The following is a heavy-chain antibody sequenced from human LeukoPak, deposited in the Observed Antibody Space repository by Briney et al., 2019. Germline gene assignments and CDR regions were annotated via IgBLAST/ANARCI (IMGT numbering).Heavy chain of an antibody. CDR3: ARGDGYNFDY. D-gene: IGHD5-24*01. CDR2: IYYSGST. V-gene: IGHV4-59*12. J-gene: IGHJ4*02. Sequence: PSETLSLTCTVSGGSIRSYYWSWIRQPPGKGLEWIGSIYYSGSTYYNPSLKSRVTISVDTSKNQFSLKLSSVTAADTAVYYCARGDGYNFDYWGQGTLVTVSS. CDR1: GGSIRSYY.